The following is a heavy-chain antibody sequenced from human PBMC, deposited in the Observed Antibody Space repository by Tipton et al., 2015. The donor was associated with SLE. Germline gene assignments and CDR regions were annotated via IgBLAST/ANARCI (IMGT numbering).Heavy chain of an antibody. CDR3: ARERSSSFQH. V-gene: IGHV4-61*09. Sequence: TLSLTCTVSGGSISSGSYYWSWIRQPAGKGLEWIGYIYTSGSTNYNPSLKSRVTISVDTSKNQFSLKLSSVTAADTAVYYCARERSSSFQHWGQGTLVTVSS. D-gene: IGHD6-6*01. CDR1: GGSISSGSYY. CDR2: IYTSGST. J-gene: IGHJ1*01.